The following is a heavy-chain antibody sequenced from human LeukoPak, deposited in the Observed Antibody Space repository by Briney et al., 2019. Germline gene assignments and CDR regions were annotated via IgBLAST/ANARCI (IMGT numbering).Heavy chain of an antibody. J-gene: IGHJ4*02. CDR2: ISSSRSYI. Sequence: GGSLRLSCAASGFTFSSYSMNWVRQAPGKGLEWVSSISSSRSYIYYADSVKGRFTISRDNAKNSLYLQMNSLRAEDTAVYYCARDLTYYYDSSGYYNTRGFDYWGQGTLVTVSS. CDR3: ARDLTYYYDSSGYYNTRGFDY. D-gene: IGHD3-22*01. CDR1: GFTFSSYS. V-gene: IGHV3-21*01.